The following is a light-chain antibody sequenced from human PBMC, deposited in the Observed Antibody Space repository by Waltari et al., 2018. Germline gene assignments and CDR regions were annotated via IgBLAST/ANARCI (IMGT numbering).Light chain of an antibody. CDR3: QHFNSYPPWT. CDR1: QDISTA. CDR2: DAS. V-gene: IGKV1-13*02. J-gene: IGKJ2*01. Sequence: AVQLTQSPSSLSASVGDRVSITCRASQDISTALAWYQQKAGKPPKLLIYDASTLESGVPSKFSGSRSGTYFTLTISSLQPEDFATYYCQHFNSYPPWTFGQGTNLEI.